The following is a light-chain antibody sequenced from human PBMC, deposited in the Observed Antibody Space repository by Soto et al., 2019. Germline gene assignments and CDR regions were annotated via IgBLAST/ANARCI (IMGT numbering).Light chain of an antibody. V-gene: IGKV1-5*03. CDR2: KAS. J-gene: IGKJ1*01. CDR3: QQYNSYSGT. CDR1: QSVSNW. Sequence: DIQMTQSPSTLSASVGDRVTITCRASQSVSNWLAWYQQKPGKAPKLLMYKASTLESGVPSRFSGSGSGTQFTLTISSLQPDDFATYYCQQYNSYSGTFGQGTKVEIK.